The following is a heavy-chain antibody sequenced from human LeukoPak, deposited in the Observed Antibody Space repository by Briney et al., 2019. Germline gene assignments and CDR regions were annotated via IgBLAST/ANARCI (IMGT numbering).Heavy chain of an antibody. D-gene: IGHD2-15*01. CDR1: GFTFSSYS. V-gene: IGHV3-48*01. Sequence: PGGSLRLSCAASGFTFSSYSMNWVRQAPGKGLEWVSYISSSSSTIYYADSVKGRFTISRDNAKNSLYLQMNSLRAEDTAVYYCAREDTAAAALWFYYYGMDVWGQGTTVTVSS. J-gene: IGHJ6*02. CDR3: AREDTAAAALWFYYYGMDV. CDR2: ISSSSSTI.